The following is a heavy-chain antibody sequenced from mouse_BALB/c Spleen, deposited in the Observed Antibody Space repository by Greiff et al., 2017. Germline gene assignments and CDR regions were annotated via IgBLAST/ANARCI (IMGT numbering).Heavy chain of an antibody. CDR3: TREIYFGAY. J-gene: IGHJ3*01. V-gene: IGHV6-6*02. D-gene: IGHD2-1*01. CDR2: IRLKSNNYAT. CDR1: GFTFSNYW. Sequence: EVQGVESGGGLVQPGGSMKLSCVASGFTFSNYWMNWVRQSPEKGLEWVAEIRLKSNNYATHYAESVKGRFTISRDDSKSSVYLQMNNLRAEDTGIYYCTREIYFGAYWGQGTLVTVSA.